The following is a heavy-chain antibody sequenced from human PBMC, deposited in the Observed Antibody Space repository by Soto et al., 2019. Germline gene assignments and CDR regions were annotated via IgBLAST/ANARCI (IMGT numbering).Heavy chain of an antibody. J-gene: IGHJ4*02. CDR1: GGSISSYY. CDR2: IDYSGST. CDR3: ARYSGTYYVY. Sequence: QVQLQESGPGLVKPSETLSLTCTVSGGSISSYYWCWIRQPPGKGLEWIGFIDYSGSTSYNPSLKSRVTISVDTSKNQFSLKLSSVTAADTAVYYCARYSGTYYVYWGQGTLVTVSS. D-gene: IGHD1-26*01. V-gene: IGHV4-59*01.